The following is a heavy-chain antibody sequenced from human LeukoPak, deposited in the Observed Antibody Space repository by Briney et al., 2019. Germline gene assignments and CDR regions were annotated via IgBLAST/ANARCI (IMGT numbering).Heavy chain of an antibody. J-gene: IGHJ4*02. CDR3: ARILAAAAPRYFDY. CDR2: INHSGST. CDR1: GGSFSGYY. Sequence: SETLSLTCAVYGGSFSGYYWSWIRQPPGKGLEWIGEINHSGSTNYNPSLKSRVTISVDTSKNQFSLKLSSVTAADTAVYYCARILAAAAPRYFDYWGQGTLVTVSS. D-gene: IGHD6-13*01. V-gene: IGHV4-34*01.